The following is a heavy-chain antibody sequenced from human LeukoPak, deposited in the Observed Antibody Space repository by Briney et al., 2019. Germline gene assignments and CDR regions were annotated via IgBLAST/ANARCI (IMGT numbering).Heavy chain of an antibody. V-gene: IGHV3-74*01. Sequence: GGSLRLSCAASGFTFSSYWMHWVRQAPGKGLVWVSRINSDGSSTSYADSVKGRFTISRDNAKNTLYLQMNSLRAEDTAVYYCARDRPEPTNPDGLDAFDIWGQGTMVTVSS. CDR2: INSDGSST. D-gene: IGHD1-14*01. CDR3: ARDRPEPTNPDGLDAFDI. CDR1: GFTFSSYW. J-gene: IGHJ3*02.